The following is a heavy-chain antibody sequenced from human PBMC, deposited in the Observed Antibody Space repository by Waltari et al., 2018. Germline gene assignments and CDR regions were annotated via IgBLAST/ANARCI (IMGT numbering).Heavy chain of an antibody. J-gene: IGHJ4*02. V-gene: IGHV3-7*01. CDR1: GFTFSTYW. CDR3: ARDWSGSGRGINY. CDR2: IKTDGSEK. Sequence: VESGGGLVEPGGSLRISGAASGFTFSTYWMSWVRQAPGKGLEWVANIKTDGSEKYYVDSVKGRFTISRDNAQNSLSLQMSPLRAEDTGRYYCARDWSGSGRGINYWGQGALVTVSS. D-gene: IGHD3-3*01.